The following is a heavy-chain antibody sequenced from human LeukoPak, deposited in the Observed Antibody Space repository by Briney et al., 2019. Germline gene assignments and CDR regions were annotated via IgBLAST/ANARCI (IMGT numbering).Heavy chain of an antibody. D-gene: IGHD6-6*01. J-gene: IGHJ6*03. Sequence: PSETPSLTCTVSGGSISSSSYYWGWIRQPPGRGLEWIGSIYYSGSTYYNPSLKSRVTISVDTSKNQFSLKLSSVTAADTAVYYCARDRYSSSPGLYYYYYYMDVWGKGTTVTVSS. CDR3: ARDRYSSSPGLYYYYYYMDV. V-gene: IGHV4-39*07. CDR1: GGSISSSSYY. CDR2: IYYSGST.